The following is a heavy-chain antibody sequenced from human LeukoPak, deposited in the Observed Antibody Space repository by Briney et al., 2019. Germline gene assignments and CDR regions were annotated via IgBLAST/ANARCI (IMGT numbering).Heavy chain of an antibody. CDR3: ALGVRGVNYGMDV. V-gene: IGHV4-34*01. Sequence: SETLSLTCAVYGGSFSGYYWSWIRQPPGKGLEWIGEINHSGSTNYNPSLKSRVTISVDTSKNQFSLKLSSVTAADTAVYYCALGVRGVNYGMDVWGQGTTVTVSS. J-gene: IGHJ6*02. CDR1: GGSFSGYY. D-gene: IGHD3-10*01. CDR2: INHSGST.